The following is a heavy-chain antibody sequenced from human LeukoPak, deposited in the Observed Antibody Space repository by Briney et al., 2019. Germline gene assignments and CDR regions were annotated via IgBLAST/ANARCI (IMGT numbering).Heavy chain of an antibody. D-gene: IGHD2-2*01. J-gene: IGHJ6*03. Sequence: GGSLRLSCAASGFTFSYYDMSLVRQAPGKGLEWVASITLSGGSTFYADSVKGRFTISRDNSKNTLYLQMNSLSAEDTAVYYCAKRGNPAVGHHYLDVWGKGTTVSVSS. CDR2: ITLSGGST. CDR1: GFTFSYYD. V-gene: IGHV3-23*01. CDR3: AKRGNPAVGHHYLDV.